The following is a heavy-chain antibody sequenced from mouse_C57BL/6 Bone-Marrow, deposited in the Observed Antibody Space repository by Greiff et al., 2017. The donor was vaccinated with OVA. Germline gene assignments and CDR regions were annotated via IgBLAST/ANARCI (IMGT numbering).Heavy chain of an antibody. V-gene: IGHV1-54*01. CDR2: INPGSGGP. CDR3: ARPGAMDY. CDR1: GYAFTNYL. Sequence: QVQLQQSGAELVRPGTSVKVSCKASGYAFTNYLIEGVKQRPGQGLEWIGVINPGSGGPNYNEKFKGKATLTSDKSSSTAYMQRSSLASEDAAFYFCARPGAMDYWGQGTSVTVSS. J-gene: IGHJ4*01.